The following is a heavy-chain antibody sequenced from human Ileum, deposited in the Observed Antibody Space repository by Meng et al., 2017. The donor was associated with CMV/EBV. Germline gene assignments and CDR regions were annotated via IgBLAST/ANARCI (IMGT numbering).Heavy chain of an antibody. D-gene: IGHD4-17*01. V-gene: IGHV4-31*02. J-gene: IGHJ5*02. CDR3: ARVSTVTTWFDP. Sequence: VSGCSISRGGYYWCLLRPHPGKGLEWIGYIYCSGSTYYDPSLKSRVTISVDTSKNQFSLKLSSVTAADTAVYYCARVSTVTTWFDPWGQGTLVTVSS. CDR1: GCSISRGGYY. CDR2: IYCSGST.